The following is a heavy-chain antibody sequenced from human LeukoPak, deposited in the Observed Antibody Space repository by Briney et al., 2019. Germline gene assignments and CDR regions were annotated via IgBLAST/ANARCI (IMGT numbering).Heavy chain of an antibody. Sequence: RSETLSLTCTVSGRSISSGAYYWGWLRQPPGRGLEWIGYIYYSGSTYYNPSPKSRVTISVETSKNQFSLKLSSVTAADTAVYYCARGSYGGSGTYWGQGTLVTVSS. CDR2: IYYSGST. J-gene: IGHJ4*02. V-gene: IGHV4-30-4*08. D-gene: IGHD3-10*01. CDR1: GRSISSGAYY. CDR3: ARGSYGGSGTY.